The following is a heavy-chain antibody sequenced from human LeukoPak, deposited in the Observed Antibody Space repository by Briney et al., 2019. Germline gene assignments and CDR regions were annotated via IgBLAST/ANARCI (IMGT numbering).Heavy chain of an antibody. Sequence: GGSLRLSCAASGFSFSMYSMSWIRQAPGKGLEWVSVISDNGAVTFYGDSVKGRFTISRDNSKNTLYLQMNSLRAEDTAVYYCARSPISSSWPRLYFDYWGQGTLVTVSS. CDR2: ISDNGAVT. D-gene: IGHD6-13*01. CDR1: GFSFSMYS. J-gene: IGHJ4*02. CDR3: ARSPISSSWPRLYFDY. V-gene: IGHV3-23*01.